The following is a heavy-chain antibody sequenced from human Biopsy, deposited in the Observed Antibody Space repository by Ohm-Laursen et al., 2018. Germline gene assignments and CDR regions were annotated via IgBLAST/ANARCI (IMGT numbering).Heavy chain of an antibody. J-gene: IGHJ1*01. D-gene: IGHD4-23*01. CDR1: GGSFTGHD. Sequence: PSDTLSLTCNVSGGSFTGHDWTWIRQPPGKGLEWIGHISHTGYTSYKSSLKSRVTISLDTSRKHFSLRLTSLAAADTAVYYCARGSNEYGGLYFPHWGQGTLVTVSS. CDR3: ARGSNEYGGLYFPH. V-gene: IGHV4-59*11. CDR2: ISHTGYT.